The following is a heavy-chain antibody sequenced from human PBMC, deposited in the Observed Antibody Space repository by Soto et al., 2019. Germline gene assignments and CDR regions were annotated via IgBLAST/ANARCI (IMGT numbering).Heavy chain of an antibody. CDR2: IKSKTDGGTT. CDR1: GFTFSNAW. CDR3: TTGPWDIVVVPAALTRGGDY. Sequence: GGSLRLSCAASGFTFSNAWMSWVRQAPGKGLEWVGRIKSKTDGGTTDYAAPVKGRFTISRDDSKNTLYLQMNSLKTEDTAVYYCTTGPWDIVVVPAALTRGGDYWGQGTLVTVSS. D-gene: IGHD2-2*01. V-gene: IGHV3-15*01. J-gene: IGHJ4*02.